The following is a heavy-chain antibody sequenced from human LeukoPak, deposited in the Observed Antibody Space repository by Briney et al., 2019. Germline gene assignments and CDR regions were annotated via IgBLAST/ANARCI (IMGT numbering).Heavy chain of an antibody. D-gene: IGHD2-2*02. J-gene: IGHJ3*02. Sequence: PGGSLRLSCAASGFTFSDYYMSWIRQAPGKGLEWVSYISSSGDTIYNADSVKGRYTISRDNAQNSLYLQMNSLRAEDTAVYYCARDVCSSTSCYTPAGAFDIWGQGTMVTVSS. V-gene: IGHV3-11*04. CDR2: ISSSGDTI. CDR1: GFTFSDYY. CDR3: ARDVCSSTSCYTPAGAFDI.